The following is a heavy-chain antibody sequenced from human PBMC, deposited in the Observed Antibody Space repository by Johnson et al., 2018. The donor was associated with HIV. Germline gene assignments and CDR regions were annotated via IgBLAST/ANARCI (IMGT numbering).Heavy chain of an antibody. CDR2: IKQDGSEK. CDR1: GFTVSSNY. D-gene: IGHD3-10*01. V-gene: IGHV3-7*03. J-gene: IGHJ3*02. CDR3: ARDLYDGSGSSVAFDI. Sequence: VLLVESGGGAVQPGGSLRLSCAASGFTVSSNYMSWVRQAPGKGLEWVANIKQDGSEKYYVDSVKGRFTISRDNAKNSLYLQMNSLRAEDTALYYCARDLYDGSGSSVAFDIWGQGTMVTVSS.